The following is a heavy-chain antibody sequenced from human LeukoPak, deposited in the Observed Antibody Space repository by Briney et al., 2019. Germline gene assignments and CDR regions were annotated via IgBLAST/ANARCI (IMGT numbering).Heavy chain of an antibody. CDR1: GFTFDDYA. Sequence: PGGSLRLSCAASGFTFDDYAMHWVRQAPGKGLEWVSGISWNSGSIGYADSVKGRFTISRDNAKNSLYLQMNSLRAEDTALYYCAKDKMTGPTSYYFDYWGQGTLVTVSS. J-gene: IGHJ4*02. V-gene: IGHV3-9*01. CDR2: ISWNSGSI. CDR3: AKDKMTGPTSYYFDY.